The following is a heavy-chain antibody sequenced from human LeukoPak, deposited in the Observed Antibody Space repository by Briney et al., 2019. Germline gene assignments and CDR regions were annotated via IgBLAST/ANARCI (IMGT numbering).Heavy chain of an antibody. Sequence: QPGGSLRLSCAASGFTFSSYSMNWVRQAPGKGLEWVSYIFSSSTTIYYADSVKGRFTISRDNAKNSLYLQMNSLRAEDTAVYYCARSSSWTDFDYWGRGTLVTVSS. CDR2: IFSSSTTI. D-gene: IGHD6-13*01. CDR1: GFTFSSYS. J-gene: IGHJ4*02. V-gene: IGHV3-48*01. CDR3: ARSSSWTDFDY.